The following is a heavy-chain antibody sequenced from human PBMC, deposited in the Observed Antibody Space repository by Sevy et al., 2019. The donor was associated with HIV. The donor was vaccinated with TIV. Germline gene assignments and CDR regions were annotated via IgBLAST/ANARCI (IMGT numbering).Heavy chain of an antibody. D-gene: IGHD1-26*01. CDR2: IYTSGNT. J-gene: IGHJ4*02. CDR1: GFSVSSNY. Sequence: GGSLRLSCVASGFSVSSNYMAWVRQTPGRGLQYVSLIYTSGNTYYADSVKGRFTISRDDSRNTVFLQMNNLRFDDTAFYYCATRQGTLIQWALHYWGPGALVTVSS. V-gene: IGHV3-53*01. CDR3: ATRQGTLIQWALHY.